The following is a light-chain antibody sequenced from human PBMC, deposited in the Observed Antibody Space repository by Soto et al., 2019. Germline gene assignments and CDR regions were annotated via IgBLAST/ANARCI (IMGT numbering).Light chain of an antibody. CDR2: GAS. CDR3: QQSSSIT. CDR1: QHIGTY. Sequence: DIQMTQSPSSLSASVGDRVTITCRASQHIGTYLNWYRQKPGEAPEVLIYGASKLEDGVSSRFSGSGSGTEFTLTIDSLQAEDFSTYFCQQSSSITFGAGTRVEI. V-gene: IGKV1-39*01. J-gene: IGKJ4*01.